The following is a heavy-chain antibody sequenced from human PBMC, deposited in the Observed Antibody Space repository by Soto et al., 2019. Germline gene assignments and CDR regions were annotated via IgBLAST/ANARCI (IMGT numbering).Heavy chain of an antibody. CDR1: GGSISRSNYN. Sequence: SETLSLTCIVSGGSISRSNYNWGWIRQSPGKGLEWIGSIFYNGNTYYNPSLQSRVFISADTSKNQFSLDLTSVTAADTAVYYCARNEYQLPNFSYYYGMDVWGQGTTVTVSS. D-gene: IGHD2-2*01. V-gene: IGHV4-39*01. J-gene: IGHJ6*02. CDR3: ARNEYQLPNFSYYYGMDV. CDR2: IFYNGNT.